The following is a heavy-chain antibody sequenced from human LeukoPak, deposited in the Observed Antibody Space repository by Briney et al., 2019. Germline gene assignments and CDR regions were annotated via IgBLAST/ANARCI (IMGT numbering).Heavy chain of an antibody. CDR2: IYYSGST. V-gene: IGHV4-59*01. Sequence: SETLSLTCTVSGGSISSYYWSWIRQPPGKGLEWIGYIYYSGSTNYNPSLKSRVTISVDTSKNQFSLELSSVTAADTAVYYCATHSSGWWAFDYWGQGTLVTVSS. CDR3: ATHSSGWWAFDY. D-gene: IGHD6-19*01. J-gene: IGHJ4*02. CDR1: GGSISSYY.